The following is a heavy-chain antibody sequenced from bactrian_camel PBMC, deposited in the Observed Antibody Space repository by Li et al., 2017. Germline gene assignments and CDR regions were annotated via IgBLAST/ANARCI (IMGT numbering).Heavy chain of an antibody. D-gene: IGHD7*01. CDR3: AADEYCGGGGVGW. Sequence: HVQLVESGGGSVQAGGSLRLSCAASAYTGGPFYMAYFRQAPGKEREGVATITTGTGNTDYADSVKGRFTISKNNAENTLNLQMNDLKPEDTAMYYCAADEYCGGGGVGWRGRGTQVTVS. J-gene: IGHJ4*01. CDR1: AYTGGPFY. V-gene: IGHV3S1*01. CDR2: ITTGTGNT.